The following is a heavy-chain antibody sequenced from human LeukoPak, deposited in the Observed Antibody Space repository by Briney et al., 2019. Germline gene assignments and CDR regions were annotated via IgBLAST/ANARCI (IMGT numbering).Heavy chain of an antibody. D-gene: IGHD3-22*01. J-gene: IGHJ3*02. Sequence: SETLSLTCAVYGGSFSGYYWSWIRQPPGKGLEWIGEINHSGSTNYNPSLKSRVTISVDTSKNQFSLKLSSVTAADTAVYYCARHTMITMIVVVITKAAFGIWGQGTMVTVSS. CDR2: INHSGST. CDR3: ARHTMITMIVVVITKAAFGI. V-gene: IGHV4-34*01. CDR1: GGSFSGYY.